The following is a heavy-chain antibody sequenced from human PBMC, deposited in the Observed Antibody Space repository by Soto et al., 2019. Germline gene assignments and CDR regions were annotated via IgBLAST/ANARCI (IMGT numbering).Heavy chain of an antibody. Sequence: EVQLLESGGGLVQPGGSLRLSCAASGFTFSSYAMSWVRQAPGKGLEWVSAISGSGGSTYYADSVKGRFNISSDNSKNTLYLQMNSLRAEDTAVYYCSKDWGIAARRGFDYWGQGTLGTVSS. CDR3: SKDWGIAARRGFDY. D-gene: IGHD6-6*01. J-gene: IGHJ4*02. CDR1: GFTFSSYA. CDR2: ISGSGGST. V-gene: IGHV3-23*01.